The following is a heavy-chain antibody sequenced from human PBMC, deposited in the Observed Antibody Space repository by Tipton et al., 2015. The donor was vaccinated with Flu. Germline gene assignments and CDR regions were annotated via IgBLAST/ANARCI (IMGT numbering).Heavy chain of an antibody. J-gene: IGHJ4*02. CDR2: IYPSGTT. D-gene: IGHD1-26*01. Sequence: TLSLTCTVSSGSIRSTNYFCAWIRQPPGKRLELIGSIYPSGTTYYNPSLKSRVTISVDTSKSQFSLKLRSVTAADTAVYYCARDRSGSYGAVDYWGQGTLVTVSS. V-gene: IGHV4-39*02. CDR3: ARDRSGSYGAVDY. CDR1: SGSIRSTNYF.